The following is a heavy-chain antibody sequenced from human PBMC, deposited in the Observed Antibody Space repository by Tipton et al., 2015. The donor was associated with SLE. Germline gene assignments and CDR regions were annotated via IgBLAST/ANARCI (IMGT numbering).Heavy chain of an antibody. CDR1: GFTFSDYW. J-gene: IGHJ4*02. Sequence: SLRLSCVASGFTFSDYWMSWVRQAPGKGLEWVANIKQDGSEKYYVDSVEGRFTISRDNAKNSLYLQMNSLRVEDTAVYYCARGARGSLIWSYWGQGTLVTVSS. D-gene: IGHD3-3*01. CDR3: ARGARGSLIWSY. CDR2: IKQDGSEK. V-gene: IGHV3-7*05.